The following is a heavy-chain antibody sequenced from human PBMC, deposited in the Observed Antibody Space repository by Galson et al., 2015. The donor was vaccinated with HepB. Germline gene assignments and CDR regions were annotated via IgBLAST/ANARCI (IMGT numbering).Heavy chain of an antibody. CDR3: ARTSSGYRPLGY. CDR2: INPNSGGT. J-gene: IGHJ4*02. CDR1: GYTFTGYY. Sequence: SVKVSCKASGYTFTGYYMHWVRQAPGQGLEWMGWINPNSGGTNYAQKFQGRVTMTRDTSISTAYMELSRLRSDGTAVCYCARTSSGYRPLGYWGQGTLVTVSS. D-gene: IGHD3-22*01. V-gene: IGHV1-2*02.